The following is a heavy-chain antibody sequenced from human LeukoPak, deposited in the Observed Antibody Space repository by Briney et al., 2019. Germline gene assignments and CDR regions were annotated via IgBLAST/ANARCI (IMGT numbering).Heavy chain of an antibody. CDR1: GGSISSYS. D-gene: IGHD3-16*01. Sequence: SETLSLTRTVSGGSISSYSWSWIRQPAGKGLEWIGRVYSSGSTNYNPSLKSRVTMSVDTFKNQLSLKLNSVTAADTAVYYCAREIYHQLGLYYYYYMDVWGKGTTVTVSS. V-gene: IGHV4-4*07. CDR2: VYSSGST. CDR3: AREIYHQLGLYYYYYMDV. J-gene: IGHJ6*03.